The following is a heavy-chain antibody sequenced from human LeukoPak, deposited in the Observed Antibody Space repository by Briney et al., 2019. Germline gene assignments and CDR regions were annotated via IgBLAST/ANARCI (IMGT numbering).Heavy chain of an antibody. J-gene: IGHJ4*02. CDR3: ARASDPPY. CDR1: GGSFRGYY. V-gene: IGHV4-34*01. CDR2: INHGGGT. Sequence: PSETLSLTCAVYGGSFRGYYWTWIRQPPGKGLEWIGEINHGGGTNYNPSLKSRVTISVDTSKNQFSLKLSSVTAADTAVYYCARASDPPYWGQGTLVTVSS.